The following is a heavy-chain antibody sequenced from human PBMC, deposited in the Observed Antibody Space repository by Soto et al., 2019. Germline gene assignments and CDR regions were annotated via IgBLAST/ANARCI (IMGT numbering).Heavy chain of an antibody. D-gene: IGHD6-13*01. CDR1: GFTFSSYA. CDR2: ISGSGGST. Sequence: GGSLRLSCAASGFTFSSYAMSWVRQAPGKGLEWVSAISGSGGSTYYADSVKGRFTISRDNSKNTLYLQMNSLRAEDTAVYYCARGPNTNTWYRWFNPWGQGTLVTVSS. CDR3: ARGPNTNTWYRWFNP. V-gene: IGHV3-23*01. J-gene: IGHJ5*02.